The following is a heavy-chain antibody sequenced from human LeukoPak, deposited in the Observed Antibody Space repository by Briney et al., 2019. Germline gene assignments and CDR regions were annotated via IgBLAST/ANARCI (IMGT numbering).Heavy chain of an antibody. D-gene: IGHD6-13*01. CDR2: ISYDGSNK. CDR1: GFTFSSYG. Sequence: GGSLRLSCAGSGFTFSSYGMHWVRQAPGKGLEWVAVISYDGSNKYYADSVEGRFTISRDNSKNTLYLHMNSLRAGDTALYYCAKDGSSSWYYFDYWGQGTLVTVSS. CDR3: AKDGSSSWYYFDY. J-gene: IGHJ4*02. V-gene: IGHV3-30*18.